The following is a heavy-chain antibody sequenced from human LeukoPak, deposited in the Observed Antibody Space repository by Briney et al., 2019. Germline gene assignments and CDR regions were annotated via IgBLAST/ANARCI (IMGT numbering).Heavy chain of an antibody. CDR2: IYYSGST. J-gene: IGHJ4*02. CDR1: GGSISSGDYY. D-gene: IGHD2-21*02. CDR3: ASNCGGDCSRSDLYYFDY. V-gene: IGHV4-30-4*01. Sequence: SETLSLTCTVSGGSISSGDYYWSWIRQPPGKGLEWIGYIYYSGSTYYNPSLKSRVIISVDTSKNQLSLKLSSVTAADTAVYYCASNCGGDCSRSDLYYFDYWGQGTLVTVSS.